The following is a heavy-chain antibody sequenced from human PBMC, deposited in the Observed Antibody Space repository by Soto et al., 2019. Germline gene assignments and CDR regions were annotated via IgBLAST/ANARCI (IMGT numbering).Heavy chain of an antibody. CDR3: ARPSYYYDSSGYALWFDP. D-gene: IGHD3-22*01. Sequence: ASVKVSCKASGYTFTSYGISWVRQAPGQGLEWMGWISAYNGNTNYAQKLQGRVTMTTDTSTSTAYMELRSLRSDDTAVYYCARPSYYYDSSGYALWFDPWGQGTLVTVSS. CDR2: ISAYNGNT. CDR1: GYTFTSYG. V-gene: IGHV1-18*01. J-gene: IGHJ5*02.